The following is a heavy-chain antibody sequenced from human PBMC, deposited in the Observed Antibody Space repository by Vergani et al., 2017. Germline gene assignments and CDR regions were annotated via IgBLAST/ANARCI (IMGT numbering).Heavy chain of an antibody. CDR1: GGSISAGYYF. J-gene: IGHJ3*01. D-gene: IGHD2-15*01. CDR3: ARRSGGYYSGGKVHPLRKAFDV. CDR2: ISASGNA. V-gene: IGHV4-61*02. Sequence: QVQLQASGPGRVKPSQTLSLTCTMSGGSISAGYYFWSWIRQPAGKGLEWLGHISASGNASHSPSLKTRVSMSVDTSKNQFSLTVPSVTAADTAIYFCARRSGGYYSGGKVHPLRKAFDVWGHGTVVTVSS.